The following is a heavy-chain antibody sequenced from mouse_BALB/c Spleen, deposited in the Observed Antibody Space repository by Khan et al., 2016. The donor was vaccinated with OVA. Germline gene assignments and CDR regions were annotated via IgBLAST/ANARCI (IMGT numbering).Heavy chain of an antibody. CDR2: INPSNDYT. CDR1: GYTFTSYT. V-gene: IGHV1-4*01. J-gene: IGHJ3*01. Sequence: QIQLVQSGAELARPGASVKMSCKASGYTFTSYTIHWIKKRPGQGLVWIGYINPSNDYTNYNQKFKDKATLTTDKSSTTAYLRLSSLTSDDSAVYNCVRDGAYHRNDGWFAYWGQGTLVTVSA. D-gene: IGHD2-14*01. CDR3: VRDGAYHRNDGWFAY.